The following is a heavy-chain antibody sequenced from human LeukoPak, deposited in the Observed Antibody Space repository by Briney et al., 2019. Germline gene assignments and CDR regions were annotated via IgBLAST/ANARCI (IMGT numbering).Heavy chain of an antibody. V-gene: IGHV3-21*01. D-gene: IGHD3-10*01. Sequence: PGGSLRLSCAASGFTFSNYGMNWVRQAPGKGLEWVSSISSTSSYIYYADSVKGRFTISRDNAKNSVYLQINSLRAEDTAVYYCARDGGGAYYYGSGAEFDYWGQGTLVTVSS. CDR3: ARDGGGAYYYGSGAEFDY. CDR2: ISSTSSYI. CDR1: GFTFSNYG. J-gene: IGHJ4*02.